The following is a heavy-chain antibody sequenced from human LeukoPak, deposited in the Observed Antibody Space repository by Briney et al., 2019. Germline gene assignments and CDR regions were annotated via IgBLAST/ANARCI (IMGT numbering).Heavy chain of an antibody. V-gene: IGHV4-59*08. CDR1: GGSISSYY. D-gene: IGHD3-22*01. Sequence: SETLSLTCTVSGGSISSYYWSWIRQPPGKGLEWIGYIYYSGSTNYNPSLKSRVTISVDTSKNQFSLKLSSVTAADTAVYYCARHAYDSSGYYSMPIFDYWGQGTLVTVSS. J-gene: IGHJ4*02. CDR2: IYYSGST. CDR3: ARHAYDSSGYYSMPIFDY.